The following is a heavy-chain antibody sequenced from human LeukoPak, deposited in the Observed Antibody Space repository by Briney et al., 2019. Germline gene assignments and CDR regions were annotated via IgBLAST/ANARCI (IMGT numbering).Heavy chain of an antibody. V-gene: IGHV3-30*02. D-gene: IGHD6-19*01. J-gene: IGHJ5*02. CDR1: GFTFSSYG. CDR2: IRYDGSNK. Sequence: GGSLRLSCAASGFTFSSYGMHWVRQAPGKGLEWVSFIRYDGSNKYYADSVKGRFTISRDNSKNTLYLQMNSLRAEDTAVYYCASGNQQWLGGVEDNWFDPWGQGTLVTVSS. CDR3: ASGNQQWLGGVEDNWFDP.